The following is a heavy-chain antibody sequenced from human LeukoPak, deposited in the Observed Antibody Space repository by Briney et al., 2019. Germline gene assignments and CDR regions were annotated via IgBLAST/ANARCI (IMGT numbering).Heavy chain of an antibody. CDR3: STGSGHAFDI. V-gene: IGHV3-74*01. Sequence: GGSLRLSCAASGFTFSSYWMHWVRQVPGKGLVWVSRINSDGNSTSYADSVKGRFTISRDNAKNTLYVQMNSLRAEDTAVYYCSTGSGHAFDIWGRGTMVTVSS. CDR1: GFTFSSYW. J-gene: IGHJ3*02. D-gene: IGHD3-10*01. CDR2: INSDGNST.